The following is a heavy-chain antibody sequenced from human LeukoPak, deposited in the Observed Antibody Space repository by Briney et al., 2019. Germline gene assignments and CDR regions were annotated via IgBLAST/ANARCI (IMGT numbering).Heavy chain of an antibody. CDR1: RYTFTSYY. CDR2: INPSGGST. CDR3: ARDLLYYDSSGLTNY. Sequence: ASVKVSCKASRYTFTSYYMHWVRQAPGQGLEWMGIINPSGGSTSYAQKFQGRVTMTRDTSTSTVYMELSSLRSEDTAVYYCARDLLYYDSSGLTNYWGQGTLVTVSS. D-gene: IGHD3-22*01. J-gene: IGHJ4*02. V-gene: IGHV1-46*01.